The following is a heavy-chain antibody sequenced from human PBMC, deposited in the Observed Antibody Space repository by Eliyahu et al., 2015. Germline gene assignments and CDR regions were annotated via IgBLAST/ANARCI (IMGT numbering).Heavy chain of an antibody. J-gene: IGHJ4*02. Sequence: QVQLQESGPGLVKPSETLSLTCTVSGGSISSYYWSWIRQPPGKGLEWIGYIYYSGSTNYNPSLKSRVTISVDTSKNQFSLKLSSVTAADTAVYYCARRYGGFDYWGQGTLVTVSS. CDR1: GGSISSYY. D-gene: IGHD4-23*01. CDR3: ARRYGGFDY. CDR2: IYYSGST. V-gene: IGHV4-59*08.